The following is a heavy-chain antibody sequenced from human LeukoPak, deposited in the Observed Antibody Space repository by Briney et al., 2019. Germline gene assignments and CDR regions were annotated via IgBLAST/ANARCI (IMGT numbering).Heavy chain of an antibody. V-gene: IGHV3-30*18. D-gene: IGHD6-13*01. CDR2: ISSNGKNV. CDR1: GFTFSTYG. Sequence: PGGSLRLSCAASGFTFSTYGMHWVRQAPGKGLEWVTVISSNGKNVYYADSVKGRFTISRDNSKNTLFLQMNSLRVEDTALYYCAKDADIGAAGYYFDNWGRGTLVTVSS. J-gene: IGHJ4*02. CDR3: AKDADIGAAGYYFDN.